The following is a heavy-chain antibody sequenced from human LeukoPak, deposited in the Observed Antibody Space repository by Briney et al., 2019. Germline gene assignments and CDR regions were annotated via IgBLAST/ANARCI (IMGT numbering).Heavy chain of an antibody. J-gene: IGHJ3*02. CDR1: GYTFTAYY. CDR2: INPNSGGT. CDR3: ATARSMGSDWYRRASHPFDI. D-gene: IGHD6-19*01. V-gene: IGHV1-2*02. Sequence: GASVKVSCKASGYTFTAYYMHWVRQAPGQGLEWMGWINPNSGGTNYAQNFQGRVTITRDTSISTAYVELTTLRSDDTAVYYCATARSMGSDWYRRASHPFDIWGQGTMVTVSS.